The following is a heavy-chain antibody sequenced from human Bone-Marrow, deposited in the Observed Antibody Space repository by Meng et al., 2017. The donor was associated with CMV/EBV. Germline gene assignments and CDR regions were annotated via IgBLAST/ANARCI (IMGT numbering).Heavy chain of an antibody. CDR2: ISSNSIYI. CDR3: ATAYSSSPGFLYNWFDP. V-gene: IGHV3-21*01. Sequence: GGSLRLSCAASGFIFSSYAMNWVRQAPGKGLEWVSSISSNSIYIYYADSVKGRFTISRDNARNSLYLQMNSLRAEDMAVYYCATAYSSSPGFLYNWFDPWGQGNLVTVSS. J-gene: IGHJ5*02. D-gene: IGHD6-6*01. CDR1: GFIFSSYA.